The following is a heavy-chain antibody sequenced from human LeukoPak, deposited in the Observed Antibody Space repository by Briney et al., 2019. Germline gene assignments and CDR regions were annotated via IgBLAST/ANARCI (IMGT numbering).Heavy chain of an antibody. Sequence: GGSLRLSCAASGFPFITHWMTWVRQAPGKGLEWVANIKEDGRENSYVDSVKGRFTISRDNAKNSLYLQMNRLRADDTAVYHCASESIGFSIDYWGQGTLVIVSS. CDR1: GFPFITHW. J-gene: IGHJ4*02. D-gene: IGHD2/OR15-2a*01. CDR2: IKEDGREN. V-gene: IGHV3-7*01. CDR3: ASESIGFSIDY.